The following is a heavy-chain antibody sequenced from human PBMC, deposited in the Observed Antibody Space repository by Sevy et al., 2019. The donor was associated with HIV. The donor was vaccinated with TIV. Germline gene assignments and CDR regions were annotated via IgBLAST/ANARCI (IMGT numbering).Heavy chain of an antibody. V-gene: IGHV4-38-2*02. CDR3: ARDLGITMVRGGNAFDI. D-gene: IGHD3-10*01. CDR1: GYSISSGYY. CDR2: IYHSGST. J-gene: IGHJ3*02. Sequence: SETLSLTCAVSGYSISSGYYWGWIRQPPGKGLEWIGSIYHSGSTYYNPSLKSRVTISVDTSKNQFSLKLSSVTAADTAVYYCARDLGITMVRGGNAFDIWGQGTMVTVSS.